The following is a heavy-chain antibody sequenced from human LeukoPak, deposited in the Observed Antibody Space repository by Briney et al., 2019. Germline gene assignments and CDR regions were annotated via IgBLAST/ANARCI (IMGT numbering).Heavy chain of an antibody. CDR2: IYTSGST. D-gene: IGHD3-16*01. V-gene: IGHV4-61*02. CDR1: GNSISSGDYY. J-gene: IGHJ4*02. CDR3: ARDQWGSGRRFDY. Sequence: SETLSLTCTVSGNSISSGDYYWSWIRQPAGKGLEWIGRIYTSGSTNYNPSLKSRVTISVDTSKNQFSLKLSSVTAADTAVYYCARDQWGSGRRFDYWGQGTLVTVSS.